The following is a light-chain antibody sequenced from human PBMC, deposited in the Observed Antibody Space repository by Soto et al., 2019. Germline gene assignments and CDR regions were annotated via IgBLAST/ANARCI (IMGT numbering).Light chain of an antibody. CDR1: SSDVGGYNY. J-gene: IGLJ2*01. CDR3: SSYTRTTLVV. CDR2: EVS. V-gene: IGLV2-14*01. Sequence: SALTQPASVSGSPGQSITISCTGSSSDVGGYNYVSWYQQHPGKAPKLMIYEVSNRPSGVSNRFSGSKSGNTASLTISGLQAEDEADYYCSSYTRTTLVVFGGGTKLTVL.